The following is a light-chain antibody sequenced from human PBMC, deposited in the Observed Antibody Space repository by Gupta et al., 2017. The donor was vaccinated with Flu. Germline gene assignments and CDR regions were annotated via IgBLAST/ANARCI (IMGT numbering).Light chain of an antibody. CDR2: DVT. CDR1: SSDVGRYNY. CDR3: CAYGGTDIS. Sequence: QSALTQPRAVSGSPGQSVAISCTGTSSDVGRYNYVAWYQQYPGSAPKLIIYDVTRRPSGVPDRFSGSKSVNTASLTISGLQAEDEADYHCCAYGGTDISVGGGTRLTVL. J-gene: IGLJ2*01. V-gene: IGLV2-11*01.